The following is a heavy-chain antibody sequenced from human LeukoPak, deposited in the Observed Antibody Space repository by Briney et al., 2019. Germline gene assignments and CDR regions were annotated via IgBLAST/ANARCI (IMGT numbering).Heavy chain of an antibody. CDR2: IYYSGST. CDR1: GGSISSYY. D-gene: IGHD5-12*01. J-gene: IGHJ3*02. Sequence: SETLSLTCTVSGGSISSYYWSWIRQPPGKGLEWIGYIYYSGSTNYNPSLKSRVTISVDTSKNQFSLKLSSVTAADTAVYYCARFYSGYGSDAFDIWGQGTMVTVSS. CDR3: ARFYSGYGSDAFDI. V-gene: IGHV4-59*01.